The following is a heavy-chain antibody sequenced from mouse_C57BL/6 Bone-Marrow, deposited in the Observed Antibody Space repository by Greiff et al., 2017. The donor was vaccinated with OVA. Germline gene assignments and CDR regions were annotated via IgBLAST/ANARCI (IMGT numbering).Heavy chain of an antibody. V-gene: IGHV1-63*01. CDR3: ARYYYGSSYWYFDV. CDR2: IYPGGGYT. J-gene: IGHJ1*03. CDR1: GYTFTNYW. D-gene: IGHD1-1*01. Sequence: VKLVESGAELVRPGTSVKMSCKASGYTFTNYWIGWAKQRPGHGLEWIGDIYPGGGYTNYNEKFKGKATLTADKSSSTAYMQFSSLTSEDSAIYYCARYYYGSSYWYFDVWGTGTTVTGSS.